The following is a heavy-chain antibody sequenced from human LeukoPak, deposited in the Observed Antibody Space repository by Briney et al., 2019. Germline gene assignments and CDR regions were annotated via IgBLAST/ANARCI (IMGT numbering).Heavy chain of an antibody. J-gene: IGHJ4*02. V-gene: IGHV4-34*01. CDR3: ARGYLYSSGWYFDY. Sequence: PLETLSLTCAVYGGSFSGYYWSWIRQPPGKGLEWIGEINHSGSTNYNPSLKSRVTISVDTSKNQFSLKLSSVTAADTAVYYCARGYLYSSGWYFDYWGQGTLVTVSS. CDR1: GGSFSGYY. CDR2: INHSGST. D-gene: IGHD6-19*01.